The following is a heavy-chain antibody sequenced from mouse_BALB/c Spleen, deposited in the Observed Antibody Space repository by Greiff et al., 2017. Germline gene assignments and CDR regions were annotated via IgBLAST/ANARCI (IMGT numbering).Heavy chain of an antibody. Sequence: VQLKQSGAELVKPGASVKLSCTASGFNIKDTYMHWVKQRPEQGLEWIGRIDPANGNTKYDPKFQGKATITADTSSNTAYLQLSSLTSEDTAVYYCANRYDGAMDYWGQGTSVTVSS. CDR1: GFNIKDTY. J-gene: IGHJ4*01. CDR2: IDPANGNT. V-gene: IGHV14-3*02. D-gene: IGHD2-14*01. CDR3: ANRYDGAMDY.